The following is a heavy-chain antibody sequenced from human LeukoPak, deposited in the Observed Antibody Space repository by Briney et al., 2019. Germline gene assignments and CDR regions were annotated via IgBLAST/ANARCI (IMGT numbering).Heavy chain of an antibody. V-gene: IGHV1-69*13. CDR2: IIPIFGTA. CDR3: ARATRGGDCCSPDY. CDR1: GGTFSSYA. D-gene: IGHD2-21*02. J-gene: IGHJ4*02. Sequence: SVKVSCTASGGTFSSYAISWVRQAPGQGLEWMGGIIPIFGTANYAQKFQGRVTITADESTSTAYMELSSLRSEDTAVYYCARATRGGDCCSPDYWGQGTLVTVSS.